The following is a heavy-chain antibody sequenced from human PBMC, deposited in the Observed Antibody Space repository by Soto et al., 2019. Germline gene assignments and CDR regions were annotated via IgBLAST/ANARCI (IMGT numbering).Heavy chain of an antibody. V-gene: IGHV4-59*01. D-gene: IGHD6-6*01. J-gene: IGHJ5*02. CDR1: GASISSYY. Sequence: PSETLSLTCTVSGASISSYYWHWIRQPPGKGLEWIGYIYYSGSTNYNPSLKSRVTMSIDASESQFSLRLTSVTAADTALYYCARGGDPSCSRSSPVDPWGLGTLVTVSS. CDR3: ARGGDPSCSRSSPVDP. CDR2: IYYSGST.